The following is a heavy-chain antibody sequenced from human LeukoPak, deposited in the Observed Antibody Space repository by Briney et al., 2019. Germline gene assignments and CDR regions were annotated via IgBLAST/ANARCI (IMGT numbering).Heavy chain of an antibody. D-gene: IGHD6-13*01. Sequence: PGGSLRLSCAASGFTFSSYWMSWVRQAPGKGLEWVANIKQDGSEKYYVDSVKGRFTISRDNAKNSLYLQMNSLRAEDTAVYYCAREAPGIAAAGSYYYMDVWGKGTTVTVSS. CDR3: AREAPGIAAAGSYYYMDV. J-gene: IGHJ6*03. CDR2: IKQDGSEK. V-gene: IGHV3-7*01. CDR1: GFTFSSYW.